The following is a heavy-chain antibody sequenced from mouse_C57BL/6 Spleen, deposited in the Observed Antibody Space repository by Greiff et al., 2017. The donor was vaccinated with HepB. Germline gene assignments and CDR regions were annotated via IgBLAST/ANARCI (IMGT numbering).Heavy chain of an antibody. D-gene: IGHD3-1*01. CDR2: IYPSDSET. J-gene: IGHJ4*01. CDR1: GYTFTSYW. V-gene: IGHV1-61*01. CDR3: ARMGTAQATYAMDY. Sequence: VQLQQPGAELVRPGSSVKLSCKASGYTFTSYWMDWVKQRPGQGLEWIGNIYPSDSETHYNQKFKDKATLTVDKSSSTAYMQLSSLTSEDSAVYYCARMGTAQATYAMDYWGQGTSVTVSS.